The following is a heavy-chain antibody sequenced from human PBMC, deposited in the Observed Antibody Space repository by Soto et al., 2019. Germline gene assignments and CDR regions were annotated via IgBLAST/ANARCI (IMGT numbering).Heavy chain of an antibody. V-gene: IGHV4-34*01. D-gene: IGHD2-2*01. CDR3: NQMLSDNYYYGMDV. Sequence: SDTLSLTCAVYGWSFSGYYWSWIRQPPGKGLEWIGEINHSGSTNYNPSLKSRVTISVDTSKNQFSLKLSSVTAADTAVYYCNQMLSDNYYYGMDVWGQGTTVT. CDR1: GWSFSGYY. CDR2: INHSGST. J-gene: IGHJ6*02.